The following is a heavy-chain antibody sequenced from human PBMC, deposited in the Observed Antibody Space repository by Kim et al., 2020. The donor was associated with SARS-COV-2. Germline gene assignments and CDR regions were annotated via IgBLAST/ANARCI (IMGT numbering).Heavy chain of an antibody. J-gene: IGHJ2*01. V-gene: IGHV4-59*13. CDR2: IYYSGST. D-gene: IGHD2-15*01. CDR1: GGSISSYY. Sequence: SETLSLTCTVSGGSISSYYWSWIRQPPGKGLEWIGYIYYSGSTNYNPSLKSRVIISFDTSKNQSSLKLSSVTAADTAVYYCARVKGICSGGSCYCRSEYWYFDLWGRGTLVTSSS. CDR3: ARVKGICSGGSCYCRSEYWYFDL.